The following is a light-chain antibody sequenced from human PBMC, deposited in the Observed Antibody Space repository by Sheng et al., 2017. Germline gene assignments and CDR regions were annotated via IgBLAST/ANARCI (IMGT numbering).Light chain of an antibody. CDR2: KAS. J-gene: IGKJ2*01. CDR3: QHYSSYPYA. V-gene: IGKV1-5*03. Sequence: DVQMTQSPSTLSASLGDRVTITCRASQSISTWLAWYQHKAGKAPKLLIFKASYLKSGVPSRFGGSGSGTDFTLTSTACKPDDFATYYCQHYSSYPYAFGQGTNLEIK. CDR1: QSISTW.